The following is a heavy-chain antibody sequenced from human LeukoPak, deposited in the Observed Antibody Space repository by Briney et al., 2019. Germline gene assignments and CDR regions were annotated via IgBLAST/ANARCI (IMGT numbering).Heavy chain of an antibody. V-gene: IGHV3-66*01. D-gene: IGHD6-13*01. CDR3: AGGARRQQPFDY. CDR1: EFTVSSNY. CDR2: IYSGGST. J-gene: IGHJ4*02. Sequence: GGSLRLSCAASEFTVSSNYMNWVRQAPGKGLEWVSVIYSGGSTYYADSVKGRFTNSRDNSKNTLYLQMNSLRAEDTAVYYCAGGARRQQPFDYWGQGTLVTVSS.